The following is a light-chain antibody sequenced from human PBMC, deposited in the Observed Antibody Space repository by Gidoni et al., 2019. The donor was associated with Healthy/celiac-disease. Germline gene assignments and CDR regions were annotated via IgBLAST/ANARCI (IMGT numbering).Light chain of an antibody. J-gene: IGKJ5*01. CDR1: QSVSSN. Sequence: EIVMTQSPATLSVSPGERATLSCRASQSVSSNLACYQQKPGQAPMLLIYGASTRATGIPARFSGSGSGTEFTLTISSLQSEDFAVYYCQQYNNWPPITFXXXTRLEIK. CDR3: QQYNNWPPIT. CDR2: GAS. V-gene: IGKV3-15*01.